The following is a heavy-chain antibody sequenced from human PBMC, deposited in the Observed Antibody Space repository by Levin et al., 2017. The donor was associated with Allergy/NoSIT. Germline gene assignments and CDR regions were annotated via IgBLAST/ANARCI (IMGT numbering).Heavy chain of an antibody. Sequence: ASVKVSCKASGYTFTSYYMHWVRQAPGQGLEWMGIINPSGGSTSYAQKFQGRVTMTRDTSTSTVYMELSSLRSEDTAVYYCARDFGITMVRGGVRDYWGQGTLVTVSS. CDR3: ARDFGITMVRGGVRDY. CDR2: INPSGGST. J-gene: IGHJ4*02. V-gene: IGHV1-46*01. CDR1: GYTFTSYY. D-gene: IGHD3-10*01.